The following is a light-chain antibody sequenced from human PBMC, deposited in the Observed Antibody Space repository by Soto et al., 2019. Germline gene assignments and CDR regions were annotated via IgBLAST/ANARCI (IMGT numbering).Light chain of an antibody. CDR2: INYDGTH. CDR1: SGYSTYA. CDR3: QSLGTGIQL. V-gene: IGLV4-69*01. J-gene: IGLJ3*02. Sequence: QLVLTQSPSASASLGASVKLTCTLSSGYSTYAIAWHQQQSEKGPRFLMKINYDGTHSKGDGFFDRFSGSSSGAERHLTISSLQSEDEADYYCQSLGTGIQLFRGGPQLTVL.